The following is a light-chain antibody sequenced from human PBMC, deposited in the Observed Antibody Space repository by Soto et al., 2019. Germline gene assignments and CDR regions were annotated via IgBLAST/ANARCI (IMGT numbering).Light chain of an antibody. Sequence: EIVLTQSPGTLSLSPGERATLSCRASQSVSSSYLAWYQQKPGQAPRLVISAASTRATGIPDRFSGSGSGTDFTLTINRLEPEDFAVYYCQQYGSSRWTFGQGTKVEIK. CDR1: QSVSSSY. V-gene: IGKV3-20*01. CDR2: AAS. CDR3: QQYGSSRWT. J-gene: IGKJ1*01.